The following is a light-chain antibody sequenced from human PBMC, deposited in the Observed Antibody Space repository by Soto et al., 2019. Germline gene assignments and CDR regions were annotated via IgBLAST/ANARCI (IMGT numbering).Light chain of an antibody. CDR1: SSNIGSNT. Sequence: QSVLTQPPSASRTPGQRVTISCSGSSSNIGSNTVNWYQQLPGTAPKLLIYSNDQRPSGVPDRFSGSKSGTSASLAISGLPSEDDADYYCAAWDGSLNGYVFGTGTKLTVL. V-gene: IGLV1-44*01. CDR2: SND. J-gene: IGLJ1*01. CDR3: AAWDGSLNGYV.